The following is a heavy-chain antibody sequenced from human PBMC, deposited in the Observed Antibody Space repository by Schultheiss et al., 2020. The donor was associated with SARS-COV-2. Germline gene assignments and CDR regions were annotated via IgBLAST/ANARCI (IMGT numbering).Heavy chain of an antibody. J-gene: IGHJ4*02. V-gene: IGHV3-30*03. CDR2: ISYDGSEK. CDR3: ARDPQVRWQAGYFDY. CDR1: EFAFSSYA. D-gene: IGHD4-23*01. Sequence: GGSLRLSCAASEFAFSSYAMHWVRQAPGKGLEWMAAISYDGSEKYYADSVKGRFTISRDNAKNSLYLQMNSLRAEDTAVYYCARDPQVRWQAGYFDYWGQGTLVTVSS.